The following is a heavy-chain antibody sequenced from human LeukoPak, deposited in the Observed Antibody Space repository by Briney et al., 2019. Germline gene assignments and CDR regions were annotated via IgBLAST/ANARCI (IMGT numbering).Heavy chain of an antibody. CDR3: ARRRVVVAATRDYGMDV. V-gene: IGHV4-34*01. J-gene: IGHJ6*02. Sequence: SETLSLTCAVYGGSFGGYYWSWIRQPPGKGLEWIGEINHSGSTNYNPSLKSRVTISVDTSKNQFSLKLSSVTAADTAVYYCARRRVVVAATRDYGMDVWGQGTTVTVSS. CDR2: INHSGST. CDR1: GGSFGGYY. D-gene: IGHD2-15*01.